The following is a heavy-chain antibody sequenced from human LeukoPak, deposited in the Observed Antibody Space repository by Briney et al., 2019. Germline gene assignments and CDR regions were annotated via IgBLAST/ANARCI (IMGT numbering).Heavy chain of an antibody. D-gene: IGHD5-12*01. CDR3: ASIPHTRGDSGYEERANC. Sequence: ASVKVSCKASGYTFTGYFMHCVREAPGHRLEWMGWINPKSGGTNYAQKFQGRVTMTRDTSMSTAYLELSRLRSDDTAVYYCASIPHTRGDSGYEERANCWGQGTLVTVSS. J-gene: IGHJ4*02. CDR2: INPKSGGT. CDR1: GYTFTGYF. V-gene: IGHV1-2*02.